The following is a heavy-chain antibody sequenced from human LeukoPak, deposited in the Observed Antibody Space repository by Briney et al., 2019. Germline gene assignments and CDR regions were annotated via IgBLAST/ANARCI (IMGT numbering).Heavy chain of an antibody. J-gene: IGHJ3*02. CDR3: ARALITGRDDAFDI. Sequence: GRSLRLSCAASGFTFSSHSMNWVRQAPGKGLEWVSSISSSSYIYYADSVKGRFTISGDNAKNTLYLQMNSLRAEDTAVYYCARALITGRDDAFDIWGQGTMVTVSS. V-gene: IGHV3-21*01. D-gene: IGHD1-20*01. CDR2: ISSSSYI. CDR1: GFTFSSHS.